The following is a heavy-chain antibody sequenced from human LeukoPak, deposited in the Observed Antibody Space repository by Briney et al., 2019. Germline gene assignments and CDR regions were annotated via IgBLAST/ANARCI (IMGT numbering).Heavy chain of an antibody. Sequence: SDTLSLTCTVSGGSISSYYWSWIRQPAGKGLEWIGRIYTSGSTNYNPSLKSRVTMSVDTSKTQFSLKLSSVTAADTAVYYCARDLVPHQGGATLGKGYYYGMDVWGQGTTVTVSS. D-gene: IGHD1-26*01. V-gene: IGHV4-4*07. CDR2: IYTSGST. CDR1: GGSISSYY. J-gene: IGHJ6*02. CDR3: ARDLVPHQGGATLGKGYYYGMDV.